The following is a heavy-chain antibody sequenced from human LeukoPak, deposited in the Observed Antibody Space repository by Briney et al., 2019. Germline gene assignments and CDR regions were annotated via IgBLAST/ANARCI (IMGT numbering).Heavy chain of an antibody. Sequence: SETLSLTCTVSGGSISSYYWSWIRQPPGKGLEWIGNIYYSGSTNYNPSLKSRVTISVDTSKNQFSLKLSSVTAADTAVYYYALGYCSGGSCYGFDYWGQGTLVTVSS. D-gene: IGHD2-15*01. CDR1: GGSISSYY. CDR2: IYYSGST. V-gene: IGHV4-59*01. J-gene: IGHJ4*02. CDR3: ALGYCSGGSCYGFDY.